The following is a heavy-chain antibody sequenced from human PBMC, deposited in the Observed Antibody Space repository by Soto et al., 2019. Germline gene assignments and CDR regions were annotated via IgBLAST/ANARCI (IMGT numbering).Heavy chain of an antibody. Sequence: ASVKVSCKASGYTFTSYGISWVRQAPGQGLEWMGWISAYNGNTNYAQKLQGRVTMTTDTSTSTAYMELRSLRYDDTAVYYCATDWIIVASGSEPGEYYYYYGMDGWGKESTVTVSS. CDR1: GYTFTSYG. CDR2: ISAYNGNT. CDR3: ATDWIIVASGSEPGEYYYYYGMDG. J-gene: IGHJ6*04. D-gene: IGHD6-13*01. V-gene: IGHV1-18*01.